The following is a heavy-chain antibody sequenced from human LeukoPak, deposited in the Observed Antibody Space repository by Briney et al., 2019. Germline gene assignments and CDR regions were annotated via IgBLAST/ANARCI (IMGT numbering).Heavy chain of an antibody. CDR2: INPNSGGT. CDR1: GYTFTGYY. Sequence: ASVKVSCKASGYTFTGYYMHWVRQAPGQGLEWMGWINPNSGGTTSAQEFQDRFTLTRDMSTTTVYMELSSLRVDDTAVYSCARGVDIARRDAFDIWGQGTMVTVSS. J-gene: IGHJ3*02. D-gene: IGHD5-12*01. CDR3: ARGVDIARRDAFDI. V-gene: IGHV1-2*02.